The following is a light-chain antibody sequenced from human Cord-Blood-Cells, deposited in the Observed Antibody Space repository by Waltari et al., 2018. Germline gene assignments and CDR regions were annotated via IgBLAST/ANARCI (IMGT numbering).Light chain of an antibody. CDR3: CSYAGSSTYV. Sequence: SALTRPPSLSGSPGQSIPFPGPGPGGDVGSYTLSSWYQQHPGKAPKLMIYEGSKRPSGVSNRFSGSKSGNTASLTISGLQAEDEADYYCCSYAGSSTYVFGTGTKVTVL. V-gene: IGLV2-23*01. J-gene: IGLJ1*01. CDR1: GGDVGSYTL. CDR2: EGS.